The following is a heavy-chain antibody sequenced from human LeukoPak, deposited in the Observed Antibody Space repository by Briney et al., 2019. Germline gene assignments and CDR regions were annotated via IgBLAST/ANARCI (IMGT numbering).Heavy chain of an antibody. Sequence: GGSLRLSCSASGFKFSDAWMTWVRQAPGKGLEWVGRIKSKTDGGTTDYAAPVKGRFTISRDDSKNTLYLQMNSLKTEDTAVYYCTTDPRVVRGEGLYDYWGQGTLVTVSS. V-gene: IGHV3-15*01. CDR2: IKSKTDGGTT. CDR1: GFKFSDAW. J-gene: IGHJ4*02. D-gene: IGHD3-10*01. CDR3: TTDPRVVRGEGLYDY.